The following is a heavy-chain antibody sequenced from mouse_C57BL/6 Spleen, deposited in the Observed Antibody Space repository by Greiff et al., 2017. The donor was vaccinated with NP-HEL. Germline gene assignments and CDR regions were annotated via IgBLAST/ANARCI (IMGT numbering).Heavy chain of an antibody. CDR2: ISSGSSTI. J-gene: IGHJ2*01. Sequence: EVKLQESGGGLVKPGGSLKLSCAASGFTFSDYGMHWVRQAPEKGLEWVAYISSGSSTIYYADTVKGRFTISRDNAKNTLFLQMTSLRSEDTAMYYCARILRYYFDYWGQGTTLTVSS. CDR1: GFTFSDYG. D-gene: IGHD1-1*01. CDR3: ARILRYYFDY. V-gene: IGHV5-17*01.